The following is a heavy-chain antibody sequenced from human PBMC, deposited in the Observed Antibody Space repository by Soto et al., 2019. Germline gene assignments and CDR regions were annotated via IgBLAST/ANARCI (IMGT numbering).Heavy chain of an antibody. CDR3: ARVYGGGTYDY. CDR2: ISSSSSTI. D-gene: IGHD2-15*01. V-gene: IGHV3-48*01. Sequence: EVQLVESGGGLVQPGGSLRLSCAASGFTFSSYSMNWVRQAPGKGLEWVSYISSSSSTIYYADSVKGRFTISRDNAKNSVYLQMNSLRAEDTAVYSCARVYGGGTYDYWGQGTLVTVSS. CDR1: GFTFSSYS. J-gene: IGHJ4*02.